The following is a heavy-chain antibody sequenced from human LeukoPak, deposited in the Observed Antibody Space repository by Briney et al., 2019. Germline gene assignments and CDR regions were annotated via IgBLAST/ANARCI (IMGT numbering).Heavy chain of an antibody. V-gene: IGHV4-4*07. CDR3: ARGTYSDYVHNWFDP. CDR1: GASINNYY. D-gene: IGHD4-11*01. Sequence: SETLSLTCTVSGASINNYYWSWIRQPAGKGLEWIGRIYTSGSTNYNPSLKSRVTMSVDTSKNQFSLKLSSVTAADTAVYYCARGTYSDYVHNWFDPWGQGTLVTVSS. J-gene: IGHJ5*02. CDR2: IYTSGST.